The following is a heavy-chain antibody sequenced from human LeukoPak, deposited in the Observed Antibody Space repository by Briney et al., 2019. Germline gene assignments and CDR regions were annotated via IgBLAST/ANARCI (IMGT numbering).Heavy chain of an antibody. J-gene: IGHJ5*02. D-gene: IGHD6-19*01. CDR3: ARHGYSSGWYVPTWFDP. V-gene: IGHV4-59*08. Sequence: PSETLSLTCTVSGGSISSYYWSWIRQPPGQGLEWIGYIYYSGSTNYNPSLKSRVTISVDTSKNQFSLKLSSVTAADTAVYYCARHGYSSGWYVPTWFDPWGQGTLVTVSS. CDR2: IYYSGST. CDR1: GGSISSYY.